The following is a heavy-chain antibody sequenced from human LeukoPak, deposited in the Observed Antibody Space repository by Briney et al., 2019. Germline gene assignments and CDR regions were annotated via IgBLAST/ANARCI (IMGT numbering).Heavy chain of an antibody. CDR3: TLPWGSGSYYDY. J-gene: IGHJ4*02. D-gene: IGHD3-10*01. CDR2: IKSKTDGGTT. CDR1: GFTFSNAW. V-gene: IGHV3-15*01. Sequence: GGPLRLSCAASGFTFSNAWMTWVRQAPGKGLEWVGHIKSKTDGGTTDYAAPVKGRFTISRDDSKNTLFLQMNSLKTEDTAVYYCTLPWGSGSYYDYWGQGTLVTVSS.